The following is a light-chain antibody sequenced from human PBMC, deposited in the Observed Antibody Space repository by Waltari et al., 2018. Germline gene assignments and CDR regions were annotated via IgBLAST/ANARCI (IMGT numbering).Light chain of an antibody. CDR2: GVS. CDR3: QQYNNWPPWT. CDR1: QRVSSN. V-gene: IGKV3-15*01. Sequence: IVMTQSPATLSVPPGERATLSCRAIQRVSSNLACSQQKPGQAPRLLIYGVSTRATNIPARLSVSGSGTEFTLTISSLQSEDFAVHYCQQYNNWPPWTFGQGTKVEIK. J-gene: IGKJ1*01.